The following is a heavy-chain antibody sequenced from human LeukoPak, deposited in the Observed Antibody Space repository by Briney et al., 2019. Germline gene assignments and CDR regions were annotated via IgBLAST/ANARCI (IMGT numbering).Heavy chain of an antibody. CDR1: GYSFTSYR. CDR2: IYPGDSDT. Sequence: GESLKISCKGSGYSFTSYRIGWVRQMPGKGLEWMGIIYPGDSDTRYSPSFQGQVTISADKSISTAYLQWSSLKASDTAMYYCARIGYSYGSTFDYWGQGTLVTVSS. J-gene: IGHJ4*02. D-gene: IGHD5-18*01. V-gene: IGHV5-51*01. CDR3: ARIGYSYGSTFDY.